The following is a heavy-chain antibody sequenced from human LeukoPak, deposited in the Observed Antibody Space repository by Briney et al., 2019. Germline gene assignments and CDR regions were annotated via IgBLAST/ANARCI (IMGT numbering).Heavy chain of an antibody. D-gene: IGHD3-10*01. J-gene: IGHJ4*02. CDR1: GGSFSGYY. V-gene: IGHV4-34*01. CDR2: INHSGST. CDR3: ARGLTGSRRYFDS. Sequence: NASETLSLTCAVYGGSFSGYYWSWIRQPPGKGLEWIGEINHSGSTKYNPSLKSRVTISVDTSKNQFSLKLSSVTAADTAVYYCARGLTGSRRYFDSWGQGTLVTVSS.